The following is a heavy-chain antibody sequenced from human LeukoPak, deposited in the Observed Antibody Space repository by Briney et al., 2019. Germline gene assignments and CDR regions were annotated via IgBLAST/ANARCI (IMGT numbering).Heavy chain of an antibody. CDR1: GGSISSSSYY. J-gene: IGHJ4*02. D-gene: IGHD5-24*01. V-gene: IGHV4-39*07. CDR2: IYYSGST. Sequence: SETLSLTCTVSGGSISSSSYYWGWIRQPPGKGLEWIGSIYYSGSTYYNPSLKSRVTISVDTSKNQFSLKLSSVTAADTAVYYCTNGLRDGYNVGCYYWGQGTLVTVYS. CDR3: TNGLRDGYNVGCYY.